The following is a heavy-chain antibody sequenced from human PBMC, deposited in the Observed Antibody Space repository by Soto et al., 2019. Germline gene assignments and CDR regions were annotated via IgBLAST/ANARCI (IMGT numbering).Heavy chain of an antibody. CDR2: INTDGSGT. J-gene: IGHJ4*01. CDR1: GFIFSSDW. D-gene: IGHD6-6*01. Sequence: GGSLRLSCAASGFIFSSDWMHWVRQVPGGGLMWVSRINTDGSGTSYADSVKGRFTISRDNSKDTLYLQMNSLRAEDTAVYYCARDRPGEQHYFDFWGQGILVIVSS. CDR3: ARDRPGEQHYFDF. V-gene: IGHV3-74*01.